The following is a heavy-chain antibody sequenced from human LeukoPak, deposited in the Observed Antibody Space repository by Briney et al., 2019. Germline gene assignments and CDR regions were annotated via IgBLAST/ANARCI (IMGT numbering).Heavy chain of an antibody. Sequence: GESLKISCEGSGYSFTSYWIGWVRQIPGKGLEWMGIIYPGDSDTRYSPSFQGQVTISADKSISTAYLQWSSLKASDTAMYYCARSPSPSRGGMDVWGQGTTVTVSS. CDR2: IYPGDSDT. CDR1: GYSFTSYW. CDR3: ARSPSPSRGGMDV. V-gene: IGHV5-51*01. J-gene: IGHJ6*02.